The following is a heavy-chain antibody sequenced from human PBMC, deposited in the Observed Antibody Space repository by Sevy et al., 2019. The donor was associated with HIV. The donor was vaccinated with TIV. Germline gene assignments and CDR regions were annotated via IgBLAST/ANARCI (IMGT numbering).Heavy chain of an antibody. D-gene: IGHD3-10*01. Sequence: SETLCLTCTVSGASISTYVWTWIRQPPGKGLEWVGYFFYTGNPNYNPSLSSRVTISGDTSKNQFSLTLSSVTAADTAVYYCATGAGVSKSDFWGQGTLVTVSS. CDR3: ATGAGVSKSDF. CDR1: GASISTYV. J-gene: IGHJ4*02. CDR2: FFYTGNP. V-gene: IGHV4-59*12.